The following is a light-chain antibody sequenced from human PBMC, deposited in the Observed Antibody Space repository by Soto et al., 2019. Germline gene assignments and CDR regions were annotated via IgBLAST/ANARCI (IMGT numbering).Light chain of an antibody. CDR2: AAS. J-gene: IGKJ1*01. CDR3: LQHSTYPLT. Sequence: DIQMTQFPSSLSASVGDRVTITCRASQGIRNALAWYQQKPGKAPKRLIYAASTLQSGVPSRFSGSGSGTEFTLAISSLQPEDFATFYCLQHSTYPLTFGQGTKVEIK. V-gene: IGKV1-17*01. CDR1: QGIRNA.